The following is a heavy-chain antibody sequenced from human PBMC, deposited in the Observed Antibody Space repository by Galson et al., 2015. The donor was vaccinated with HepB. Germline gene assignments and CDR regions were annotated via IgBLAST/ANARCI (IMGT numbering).Heavy chain of an antibody. J-gene: IGHJ6*02. V-gene: IGHV3-23*01. CDR1: GFSFSGYA. Sequence: SLRLSCAASGFSFSGYAMSWVRQAPGKGLEWVSAISGSGGSTYYADSVQGHFTISRDNSKNALYLQMNSLRAEDTALYYCARSRVAAGFSHYNGMDVWGQGITVTVSS. CDR2: ISGSGGST. D-gene: IGHD6-25*01. CDR3: ARSRVAAGFSHYNGMDV.